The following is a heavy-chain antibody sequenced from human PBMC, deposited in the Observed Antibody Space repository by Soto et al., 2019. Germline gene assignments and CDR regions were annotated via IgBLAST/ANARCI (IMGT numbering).Heavy chain of an antibody. CDR3: ARGPYGDPAPRLDP. V-gene: IGHV4-31*03. CDR1: GASISGDGYS. Sequence: QVQLQESGPGLVKPSQTLSLTCTVSGASISGDGYSWSWIRQQPGKGLQWIGYIYYSGSTYYTPSLSGRLTTSADMSKNQFSIEPTSVTAADTAIYYCARGPYGDPAPRLDPWGQGALVTVSS. CDR2: IYYSGST. D-gene: IGHD4-17*01. J-gene: IGHJ5*02.